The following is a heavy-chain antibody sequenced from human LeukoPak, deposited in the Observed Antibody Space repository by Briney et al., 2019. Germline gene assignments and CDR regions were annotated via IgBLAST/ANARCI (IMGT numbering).Heavy chain of an antibody. CDR2: ISNNGGST. CDR1: GFTFSDYY. D-gene: IGHD6-13*01. Sequence: GGSLRLSCAASGFTFSDYYMSWIRQAPGKGLEYVSAISNNGGSTYYANSMKGRFTISRDNSKNTLYLQMGSLRAEDMAVYYCARYRAAVGFDYWGQGTLVTVSS. J-gene: IGHJ4*02. V-gene: IGHV3-64*01. CDR3: ARYRAAVGFDY.